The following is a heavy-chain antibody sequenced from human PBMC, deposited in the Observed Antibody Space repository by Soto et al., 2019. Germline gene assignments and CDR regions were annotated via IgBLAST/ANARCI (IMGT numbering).Heavy chain of an antibody. Sequence: GGSLRLSCSASGFIFSDHAMTWIRRAPGRGLEWVAFIGGTPDGGTAEYAASARGRFTISRDDAKTSAYLQMNSLKPADTAVYYCTRGSFGYYGPWGQGTLVTVSS. CDR1: GFIFSDHA. J-gene: IGHJ5*02. V-gene: IGHV3-49*03. D-gene: IGHD3-16*01. CDR3: TRGSFGYYGP. CDR2: IGGTPDGGTA.